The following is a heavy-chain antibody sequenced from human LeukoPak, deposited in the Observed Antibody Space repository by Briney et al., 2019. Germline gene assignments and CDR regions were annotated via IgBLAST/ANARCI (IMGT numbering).Heavy chain of an antibody. D-gene: IGHD1-26*01. CDR2: IKQDGSEK. CDR1: GFTFSNYW. CDR3: ARELGSYEGGYYGMDV. J-gene: IGHJ6*02. V-gene: IGHV3-7*01. Sequence: PGGSLRLSCAASGFTFSNYWMSWVRQAPGKGLEWVANIKQDGSEKYYVDSVKGRFTISRDNAKDSLFLQMNSLRAEDTAVYYCARELGSYEGGYYGMDVWGQGTTVTVSS.